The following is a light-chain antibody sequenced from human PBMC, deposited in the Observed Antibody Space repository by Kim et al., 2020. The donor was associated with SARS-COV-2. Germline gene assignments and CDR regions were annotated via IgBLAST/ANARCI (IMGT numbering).Light chain of an antibody. CDR3: QAWDSSTVV. V-gene: IGLV3-1*01. Sequence: SYELTQSPSVSVSPGQTASITCSGDKLGDNYACWYQQKPGQSPVLVIYQDSKRPSGNPERFSGSNSGNTATLTMSGTQAMDEADYYCQAWDSSTVVFGGG. CDR2: QDS. J-gene: IGLJ2*01. CDR1: KLGDNY.